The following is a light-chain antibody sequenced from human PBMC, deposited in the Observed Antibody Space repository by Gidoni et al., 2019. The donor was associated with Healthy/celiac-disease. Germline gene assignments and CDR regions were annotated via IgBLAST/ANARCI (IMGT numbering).Light chain of an antibody. J-gene: IGKJ4*01. V-gene: IGKV3-20*01. CDR1: QSVSSSY. CDR2: GAS. Sequence: EIVLTQSPGTLSLSPVERATLSFRASQSVSSSYLAWYQQKPGQAPRLLIYGASSRATGIPDMFSGSGSGTDFTLTISRLEPEDFAVYYCQQYGSSPVAFXGXTKVEIK. CDR3: QQYGSSPVA.